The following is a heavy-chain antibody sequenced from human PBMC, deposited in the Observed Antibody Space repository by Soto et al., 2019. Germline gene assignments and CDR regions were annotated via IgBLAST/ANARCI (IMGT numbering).Heavy chain of an antibody. V-gene: IGHV4-59*01. CDR3: ARVGGYPLGAFDI. CDR2: ISYSGST. Sequence: SETLSLTCPVSGGSISSYDWSWIRQPPGKGLEWIGYISYSGSTDYDPSLKSRVTILVDTTKNQFSLKLSSVTAADTAVYYCARVGGYPLGAFDIWGQGTMVTVSS. CDR1: GGSISSYD. D-gene: IGHD5-12*01. J-gene: IGHJ3*02.